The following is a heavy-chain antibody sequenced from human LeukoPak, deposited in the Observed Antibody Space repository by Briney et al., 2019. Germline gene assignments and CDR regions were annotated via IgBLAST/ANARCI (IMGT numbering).Heavy chain of an antibody. CDR3: AREALWFGELSVGDY. CDR2: IYYNGAT. Sequence: SETLSLTCTVSGGSISSSSYYWGWIRQTPGRGPEWIGNIYYNGATYYNPSLKSRVSISIDTSKNQFSLKLSSMIAADTAVYYCAREALWFGELSVGDYWGPGTLVTVSS. J-gene: IGHJ4*02. V-gene: IGHV4-39*07. CDR1: GGSISSSSYY. D-gene: IGHD3-10*01.